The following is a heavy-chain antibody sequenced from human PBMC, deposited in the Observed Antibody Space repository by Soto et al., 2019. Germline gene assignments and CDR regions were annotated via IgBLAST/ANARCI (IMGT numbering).Heavy chain of an antibody. CDR1: GFTISNNY. J-gene: IGHJ4*01. CDR3: VRGMNPLF. Sequence: PGGSLRLSCAASGFTISNNYMNWVRQAPGKGLEWVSVIYSIGPKYYADSVKGRFTISRDNSKNTLYLQMNSLRADDTAVYFCVRGMNPLFGGQGTLVTVSS. CDR2: IYSIGPK. V-gene: IGHV3-66*01.